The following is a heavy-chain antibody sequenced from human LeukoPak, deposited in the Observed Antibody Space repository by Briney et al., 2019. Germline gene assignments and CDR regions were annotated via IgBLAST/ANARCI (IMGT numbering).Heavy chain of an antibody. CDR2: IRGSGGST. V-gene: IGHV3-23*01. J-gene: IGHJ4*02. Sequence: HTGGSLRLSCAASGFTFSNYAMSWVRQAPGKGLEWVSAIRGSGGSTYYADSVKGQSTISRDNSKNTLYLQMNSLRAEDTAVYYCARADILTGYQDDYWGQGTLVTVSS. D-gene: IGHD3-9*01. CDR1: GFTFSNYA. CDR3: ARADILTGYQDDY.